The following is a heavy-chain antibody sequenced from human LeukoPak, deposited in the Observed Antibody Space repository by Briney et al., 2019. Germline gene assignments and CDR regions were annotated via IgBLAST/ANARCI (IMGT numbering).Heavy chain of an antibody. D-gene: IGHD2-15*01. CDR3: VRAVGYCSGGSCPAINYYYGMDV. Sequence: SETLSLTCTVSGGSVSSGSYYWSWIRQPPGKGLEWIGYIYYSGSTNYNPSLKSRVTISVDTSKNQFSLKLSSVTAADTAVYYCVRAVGYCSGGSCPAINYYYGMDVWGQGTTVTVSS. CDR2: IYYSGST. J-gene: IGHJ6*02. CDR1: GGSVSSGSYY. V-gene: IGHV4-61*01.